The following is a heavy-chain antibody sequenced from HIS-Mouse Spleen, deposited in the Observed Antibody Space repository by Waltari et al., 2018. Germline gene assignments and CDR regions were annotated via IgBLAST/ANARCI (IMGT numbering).Heavy chain of an antibody. CDR3: ARGDNYDFWSGYGFDY. V-gene: IGHV4-4*07. Sequence: QVQLQESGPGLVKPSETQSLTCTVSGGSISSYYWSWIRQPAGKGPEWIGRIYTSGSTNYNPPLKGRVTMSVETSKNQFSLKLSSVTAADTAVYYCARGDNYDFWSGYGFDYWGQGTLVTVSS. J-gene: IGHJ4*02. CDR2: IYTSGST. D-gene: IGHD3-3*01. CDR1: GGSISSYY.